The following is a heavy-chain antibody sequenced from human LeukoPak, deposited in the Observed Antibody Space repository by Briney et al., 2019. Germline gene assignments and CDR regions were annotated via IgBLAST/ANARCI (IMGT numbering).Heavy chain of an antibody. J-gene: IGHJ4*02. D-gene: IGHD4-11*01. CDR3: ARSNQADDY. V-gene: IGHV3-74*01. CDR1: GFTFSSYW. Sequence: RGSLRLSCAASGFTFSSYWMHWVRQVPGKGLVWVSRINTGGSSTTYADSVKGRFTISRDNAKNTLYLQMNSLRAEDTAVYYCARSNQADDYWGQGTLVTVSS. CDR2: INTGGSST.